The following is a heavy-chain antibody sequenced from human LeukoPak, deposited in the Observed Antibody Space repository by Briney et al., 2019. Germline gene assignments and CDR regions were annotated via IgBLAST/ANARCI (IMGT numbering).Heavy chain of an antibody. V-gene: IGHV1-69*04. CDR3: ARDRSVGATPPFDY. CDR1: VGTFSSYT. CDR2: IIPILGIA. Sequence: ASVKVSCKPSVGTFSSYTISWVRQAPGQGLEWMGRIIPILGIANYAQTFQGRVTITADKSTSTAYMELSSLSSEDTAVYYCARDRSVGATPPFDYWGQGTLVTVSS. D-gene: IGHD1-26*01. J-gene: IGHJ4*02.